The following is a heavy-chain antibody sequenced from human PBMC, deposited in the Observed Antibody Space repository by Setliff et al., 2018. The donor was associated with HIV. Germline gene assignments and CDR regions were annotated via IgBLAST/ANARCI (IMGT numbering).Heavy chain of an antibody. V-gene: IGHV4-34*01. CDR1: GGSLSGYY. CDR2: INHSGST. J-gene: IGHJ5*02. D-gene: IGHD3-22*01. CDR3: GSRVYYYDSSGYLREEGFDP. Sequence: SETLSLTCAVYGGSLSGYYWSWIRQPPGEGLEWIGEINHSGSTNYNPSLKSRVTISVDTSKNQFSLKLNSLTAADTAVYYCGSRVYYYDSSGYLREEGFDPWGQGTLVTVSS.